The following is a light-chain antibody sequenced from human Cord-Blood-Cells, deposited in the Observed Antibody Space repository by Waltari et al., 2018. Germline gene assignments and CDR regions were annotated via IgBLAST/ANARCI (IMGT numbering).Light chain of an antibody. CDR2: DVS. V-gene: IGLV2-14*03. CDR1: SSDVGGYNF. Sequence: QSALTQPASVSGSPGQSITISCTGTSSDVGGYNFVSWYQQPPGKAPKLMIYDVSNRPSVVSNRFSGSKSGNTAALTISGLQAEDEADYYCSSYTSSSLYVFGTGTKVTVL. J-gene: IGLJ1*01. CDR3: SSYTSSSLYV.